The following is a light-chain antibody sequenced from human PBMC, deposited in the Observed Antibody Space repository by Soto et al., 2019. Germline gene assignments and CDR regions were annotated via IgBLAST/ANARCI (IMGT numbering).Light chain of an antibody. CDR2: DAS. J-gene: IGKJ4*01. CDR3: QQRSNWPLT. Sequence: EIVLTQSPATLSLSPGERATLSCRASQSVSSYLAWYQQKPGQAPRLLIYDASNRATGIPARFSGSGSGTDFTLPIRSLVPEDYAVYYCQQRSNWPLTFGGGTKLEIK. CDR1: QSVSSY. V-gene: IGKV3-11*01.